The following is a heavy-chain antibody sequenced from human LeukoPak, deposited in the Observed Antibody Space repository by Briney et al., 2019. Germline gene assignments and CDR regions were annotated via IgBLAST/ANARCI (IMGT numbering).Heavy chain of an antibody. CDR2: INHSGST. Sequence: SETLSLTCAVYGGSSSGYYWSWIRQPPGKGLEWIGEINHSGSTNYNPSLKSRVTISVDTSKNQFSLKLSSVTAADTAVYYCARGKLIRYFDWLSRQFDYWGQGTLVTVSS. CDR3: ARGKLIRYFDWLSRQFDY. J-gene: IGHJ4*02. V-gene: IGHV4-34*01. D-gene: IGHD3-9*01. CDR1: GGSSSGYY.